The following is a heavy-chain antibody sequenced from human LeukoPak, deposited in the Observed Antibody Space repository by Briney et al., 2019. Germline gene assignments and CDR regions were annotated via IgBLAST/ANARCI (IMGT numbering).Heavy chain of an antibody. J-gene: IGHJ6*02. V-gene: IGHV1-69*13. CDR2: IIPIFGTA. Sequence: ASVKVSCKASGGTFSSYAISWVRQAPGQGLEWMGGIIPIFGTANHAQKFQGRVTITADESTSTAYMELSSLRSEDTAVYYCAREGTMIVVEGMDVWGQGTTVTVSS. CDR1: GGTFSSYA. CDR3: AREGTMIVVEGMDV. D-gene: IGHD3-22*01.